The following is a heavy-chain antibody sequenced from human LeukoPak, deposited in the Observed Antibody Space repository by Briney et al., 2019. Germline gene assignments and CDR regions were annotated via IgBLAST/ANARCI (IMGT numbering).Heavy chain of an antibody. V-gene: IGHV3-30*02. Sequence: PGGSLRLSCAASGFTFSSYGMHWVRQAPGKGLEWVAFIRYDGSNKYYADSVKGGFTISRDNSKNTLYLQMNSLRAEDTAVYYCAKDGGWALDYWGQGTLVTVSS. CDR1: GFTFSSYG. D-gene: IGHD3-16*01. CDR2: IRYDGSNK. CDR3: AKDGGWALDY. J-gene: IGHJ4*02.